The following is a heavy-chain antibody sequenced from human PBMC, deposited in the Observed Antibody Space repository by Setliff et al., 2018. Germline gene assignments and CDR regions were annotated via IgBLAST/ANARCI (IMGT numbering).Heavy chain of an antibody. V-gene: IGHV4-59*01. CDR2: VYHSGTA. CDR1: GGPFSGAS. Sequence: SETLSLTCTVSGGPFSGASIWSWIRQPPGKGLEFIGYVYHSGTAKYDPSLESRAIMSVDASKNEISPKLKSVTAADTAVYYCAKGGTYRYFDFWGQGALVTAPQ. J-gene: IGHJ4*02. CDR3: AKGGTYRYFDF. D-gene: IGHD1-1*01.